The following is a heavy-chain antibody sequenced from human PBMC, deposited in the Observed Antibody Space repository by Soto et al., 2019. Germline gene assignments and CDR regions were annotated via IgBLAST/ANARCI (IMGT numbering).Heavy chain of an antibody. CDR2: MNPNSGNT. J-gene: IGHJ6*03. V-gene: IGHV1-8*01. D-gene: IGHD2-15*01. Sequence: ASVKLCCKASGYTFTIYDIDWVRQATGQGLEWMGWMNPNSGNTGYAQKFQGRVTMTRNTSISTAYMELSSLRSEDTAVYYCAREGYCSGGSCYSKTYYYYYMDVWGKGTTVTVSS. CDR3: AREGYCSGGSCYSKTYYYYYMDV. CDR1: GYTFTIYD.